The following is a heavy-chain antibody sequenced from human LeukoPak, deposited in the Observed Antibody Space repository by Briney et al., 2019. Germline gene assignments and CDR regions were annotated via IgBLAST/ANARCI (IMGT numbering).Heavy chain of an antibody. CDR2: ISSSSSYI. V-gene: IGHV3-21*01. CDR3: ARDPIRSSTVGY. CDR1: GFSFSSDS. Sequence: GGTLRLSCAASGFSFSSDSLNWVRQPPGKGLEWVSSISSSSSYIYYADSVKGRFTISRDNAKNSLYLQMNTLRAEDTAVYYCARDPIRSSTVGYWGQGTLVTVSS. J-gene: IGHJ4*02. D-gene: IGHD2-2*01.